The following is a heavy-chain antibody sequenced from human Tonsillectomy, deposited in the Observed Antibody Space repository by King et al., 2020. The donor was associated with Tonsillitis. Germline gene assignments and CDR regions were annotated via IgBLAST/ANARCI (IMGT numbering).Heavy chain of an antibody. Sequence: VQLVESGGGLVQPGGSLRLSCAASGYTFSNYVMNWVRQAPEKGLEWVSDLCGGGGSTYYADSVKGRFTISRDNSKNTLYLQMESLRAEDTAVYFCARDMSKTAAPDGFDMWGQGTMVTVSS. CDR2: LCGGGGST. D-gene: IGHD2-15*01. J-gene: IGHJ3*02. CDR1: GYTFSNYV. V-gene: IGHV3-23*04. CDR3: ARDMSKTAAPDGFDM.